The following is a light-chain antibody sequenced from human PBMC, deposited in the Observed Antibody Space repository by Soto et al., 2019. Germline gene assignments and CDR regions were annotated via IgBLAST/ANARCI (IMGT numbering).Light chain of an antibody. V-gene: IGLV2-8*02. CDR2: EVS. CDR3: SSYAGSNKSPYA. Sequence: YDLTHHASATRAAPQAVPISYNGTSSDIGGYNYVSWYQQHPGKAPKLMIYEVSKRPSGVPDRFSGSKSGNTASLTVSGLQAEDEADYYCSSYAGSNKSPYASGTGTKVPVL. CDR1: SSDIGGYNY. J-gene: IGLJ1*01.